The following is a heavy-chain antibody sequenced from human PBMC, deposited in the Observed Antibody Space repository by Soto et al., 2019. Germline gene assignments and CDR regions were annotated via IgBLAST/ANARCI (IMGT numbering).Heavy chain of an antibody. CDR1: GFTLSSFW. J-gene: IGHJ3*01. V-gene: IGHV3-74*01. CDR2: INSDGSNT. CDR3: AIDLVAKDAFDL. D-gene: IGHD5-12*01. Sequence: EVQLVESGGGLVQPGGSLRLSCAASGFTLSSFWIHWFRQAPGKGLVWVSRINSDGSNTRYADSVRGRFTISRDNAKNTLFLQMNSLRVEYTVVYYFAIDLVAKDAFDLLGQGTRVTFSS.